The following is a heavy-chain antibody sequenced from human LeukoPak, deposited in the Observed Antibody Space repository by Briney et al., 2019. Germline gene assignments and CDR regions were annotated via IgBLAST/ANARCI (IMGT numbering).Heavy chain of an antibody. CDR2: IISIFGTA. CDR3: ATSLRFLEWLLYGAGFDY. J-gene: IGHJ4*02. D-gene: IGHD3-3*01. V-gene: IGHV1-69*05. Sequence: SVKVSCKASGGTFSSYAISWVRQAPGQGLEWMGGIISIFGTANYAQKFQGRVTITTDESTSTAYMELSSLRSEDTAVYYCATSLRFLEWLLYGAGFDYWGQGTLVTVSS. CDR1: GGTFSSYA.